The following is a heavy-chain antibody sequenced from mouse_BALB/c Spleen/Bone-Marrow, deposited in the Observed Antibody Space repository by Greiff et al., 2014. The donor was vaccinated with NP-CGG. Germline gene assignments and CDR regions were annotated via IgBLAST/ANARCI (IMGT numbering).Heavy chain of an antibody. D-gene: IGHD4-1*01. V-gene: IGHV1-80*01. CDR1: GYAFSSYW. Sequence: VQLQQSGAELVRPGSSVKISCKASGYAFSSYWMNWVKQRPGQGLEWIGQIYPGDGDTNYSGNFKDKATLTTDKSSTTAYMQLSSLTSEDSAVYFCARGGRLTGYYFDYWGQGTTLTVSS. CDR3: ARGGRLTGYYFDY. CDR2: IYPGDGDT. J-gene: IGHJ2*01.